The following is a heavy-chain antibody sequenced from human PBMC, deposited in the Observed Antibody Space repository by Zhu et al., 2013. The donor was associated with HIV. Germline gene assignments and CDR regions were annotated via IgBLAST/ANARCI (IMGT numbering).Heavy chain of an antibody. CDR1: GGTFSSYA. J-gene: IGHJ6*02. CDR2: IIPIFGTA. D-gene: IGHD3-3*01. V-gene: IGHV1-69*06. Sequence: QVQLVQSGAEVKKPGSSVKVSCKASGGTFSSYAISWVRQAPGQGLEWMGGIIPIFGTANYAQKFQGRVTITADKSTSTAYMELSSLRSEDTAVYYCARDQYSAPTIFEGASYYGMDVWGQGTTVTVSS. CDR3: ARDQYSAPTIFEGASYYGMDV.